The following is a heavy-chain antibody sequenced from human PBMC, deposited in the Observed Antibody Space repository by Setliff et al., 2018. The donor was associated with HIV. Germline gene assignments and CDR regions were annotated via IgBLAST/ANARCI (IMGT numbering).Heavy chain of an antibody. CDR2: IFPNDEK. CDR1: GFSLDNTRMG. CDR3: ARILWGSFRHSLGWFDP. V-gene: IGHV2-26*01. D-gene: IGHD3-16*02. J-gene: IGHJ5*02. Sequence: SGPTLVNPTETLTLTCSVSGFSLDNTRMGVTWIRRPPGKALGWLAHIFPNDEKSYNTSLKTRLTISRDTSRSQVVLTMTNMDPVDTATYYCARILWGSFRHSLGWFDPWGQGTLVTVSS.